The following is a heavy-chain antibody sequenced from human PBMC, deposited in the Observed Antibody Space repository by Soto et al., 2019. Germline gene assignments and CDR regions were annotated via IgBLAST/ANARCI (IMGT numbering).Heavy chain of an antibody. CDR3: VRRSPEDAFDI. Sequence: PSETLSLTCAVSGGSIISGGSSWSWIRQPPGKGLQWIGHIYEGGNTYYTPSLESRVAISTDKSKNQFSLRLSSVTAADTAVYYCVRRSPEDAFDIWGQGTMVTVSS. J-gene: IGHJ3*02. V-gene: IGHV4-30-2*01. CDR1: GGSIISGGSS. CDR2: IYEGGNT.